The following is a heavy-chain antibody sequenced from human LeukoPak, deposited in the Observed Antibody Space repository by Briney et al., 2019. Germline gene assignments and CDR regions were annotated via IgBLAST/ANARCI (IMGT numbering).Heavy chain of an antibody. CDR2: IRSKAYGGTT. J-gene: IGHJ5*02. V-gene: IGHV3-49*04. CDR3: TRDYCSGGSFYSGFDP. CDR1: GFTFGDYA. D-gene: IGHD2-15*01. Sequence: GGSLRLSCTASGFTFGDYAMSWVRQAPGKGLAWVGFIRSKAYGGTTEYAASVKGRFTISRDDSKSIAYMQMNSLKTEDTAVYYCTRDYCSGGSFYSGFDPWGQGTLVTVSS.